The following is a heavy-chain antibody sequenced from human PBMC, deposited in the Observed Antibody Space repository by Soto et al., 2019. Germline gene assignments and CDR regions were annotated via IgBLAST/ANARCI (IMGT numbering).Heavy chain of an antibody. CDR1: GYTFTNYA. D-gene: IGHD6-13*01. CDR3: ARDLAAAGPFDY. CDR2: ISAYNGNT. Sequence: QVQLVQSGAEVKKPGASVKVSCKASGYTFTNYAFSWVRQAPGQGLEWMGWISAYNGNTNYPQKLQGRVTMTTDTPTSTAYTELRSLRSDDTAVYYCARDLAAAGPFDYWGQGTLVTVSS. J-gene: IGHJ4*02. V-gene: IGHV1-18*01.